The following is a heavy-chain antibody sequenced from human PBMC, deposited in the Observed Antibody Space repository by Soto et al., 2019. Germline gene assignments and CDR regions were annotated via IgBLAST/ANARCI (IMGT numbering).Heavy chain of an antibody. V-gene: IGHV3-23*01. CDR1: GFTFSSYA. CDR2: ISGSGGST. J-gene: IGHJ5*02. CDR3: AKDQVALDSSGHYWYNWFDP. Sequence: GGSLRLSCAASGFTFSSYAMSWVRQAPGKGLEWVSAISGSGGSTYYADSVKGRFTISRDNSKNTLYLQMNSLRAEDTAVYYCAKDQVALDSSGHYWYNWFDPWGQGTLVTVSS. D-gene: IGHD3-22*01.